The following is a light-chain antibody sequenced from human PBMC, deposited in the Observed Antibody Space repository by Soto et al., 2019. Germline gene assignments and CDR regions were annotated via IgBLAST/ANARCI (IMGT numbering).Light chain of an antibody. CDR3: AAWDDSLNGWV. V-gene: IGLV1-44*01. CDR1: SSNIGSNP. CDR2: SNN. Sequence: QSVLTQPPSASGTPGQRVTISCSGSSSNIGSNPVNWYQQLPGTAPKLLIYSNNQRPSGVPDRCSGSKSGTSASLAISGLQSEDEADYYCAAWDDSLNGWVFGGGTKLTVL. J-gene: IGLJ3*02.